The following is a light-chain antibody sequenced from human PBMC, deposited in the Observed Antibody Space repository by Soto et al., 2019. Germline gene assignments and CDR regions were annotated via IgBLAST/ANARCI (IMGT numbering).Light chain of an antibody. J-gene: IGKJ4*01. CDR3: QQYNNWPLT. CDR2: GSS. Sequence: DTVMTQSPATLSVSPGERVTLSCRASQSVSSDLAWYQQKPDQAPRLLIFGSSTRATGIPARFSGSGSGTEFLLTISSLQSEDFAFYYCQQYNNWPLTFGGGTKVEIK. V-gene: IGKV3-15*01. CDR1: QSVSSD.